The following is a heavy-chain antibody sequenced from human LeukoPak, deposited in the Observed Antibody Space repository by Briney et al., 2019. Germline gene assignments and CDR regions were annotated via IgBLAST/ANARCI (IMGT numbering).Heavy chain of an antibody. Sequence: ASVKVSCKASGYTFTGYYMHWVRQAPGQGLEWMGWINPNSGGTNYAQKFQGWATMTRDTSISTAYMELSRLRSDDTAVYYCARAGIAAISFDYWGQGTLVTVSS. D-gene: IGHD6-13*01. CDR3: ARAGIAAISFDY. V-gene: IGHV1-2*04. CDR2: INPNSGGT. J-gene: IGHJ4*02. CDR1: GYTFTGYY.